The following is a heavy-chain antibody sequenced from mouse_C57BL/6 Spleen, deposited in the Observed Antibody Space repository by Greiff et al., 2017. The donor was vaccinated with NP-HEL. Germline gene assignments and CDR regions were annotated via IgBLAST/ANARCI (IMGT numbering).Heavy chain of an antibody. D-gene: IGHD2-4*01. J-gene: IGHJ3*01. CDR3: GRKDYDDGFAY. CDR2: IYPGDGDT. CDR1: GYAFSSSW. V-gene: IGHV1-82*01. Sequence: VQLQQSGPELVKPGASVKISCKASGYAFSSSWMNWVKQRPGKGLEWIGRIYPGDGDTNYNGKCKGKATLTADKSSSTAYMQLSSLTSEDSAVYVCGRKDYDDGFAYWGQRTLVTVSA.